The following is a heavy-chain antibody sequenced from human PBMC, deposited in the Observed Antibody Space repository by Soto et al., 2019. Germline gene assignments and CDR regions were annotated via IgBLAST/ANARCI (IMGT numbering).Heavy chain of an antibody. Sequence: SETLSLTCTVSGGSISSYYWSWIRQPPGKGLEWIGYIYYSGSTNYNPSLKSRVTISVDTSKNQFSLKLSSVTAADTAVYYCAGTQWTTKYWFDPWGQGTLVTVSS. CDR3: AGTQWTTKYWFDP. D-gene: IGHD4-17*01. J-gene: IGHJ5*02. V-gene: IGHV4-59*01. CDR2: IYYSGST. CDR1: GGSISSYY.